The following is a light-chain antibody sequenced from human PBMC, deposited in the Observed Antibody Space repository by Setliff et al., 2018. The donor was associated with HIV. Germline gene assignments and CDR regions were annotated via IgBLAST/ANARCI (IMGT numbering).Light chain of an antibody. V-gene: IGLV2-8*01. J-gene: IGLJ1*01. CDR1: RSDVGGYNF. CDR3: SSFTSSNIYV. CDR2: QVN. Sequence: QSALTQPPSASGSPGQSVTISCTGTRSDVGGYNFVSWFQQHPGKAPKLMIYQVNRRPSGVPDRFSGSKSGNTASLTVSGLQAEDEAYYYCSSFTSSNIYVFGTGTKVTVL.